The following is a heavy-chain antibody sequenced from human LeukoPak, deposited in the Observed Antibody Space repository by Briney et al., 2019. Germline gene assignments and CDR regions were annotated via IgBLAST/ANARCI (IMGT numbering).Heavy chain of an antibody. CDR2: ISGDGIST. J-gene: IGHJ4*02. Sequence: GGSLRLSCAASGFTFDDCAMHWVRQAPGKGLEWVSLISGDGISTYYADSVKGRFTISRDNSKNSLYLQMNSLRAEDTALYYCAKDMTRHDYGDLLFDYWGQGTLVTVSS. CDR1: GFTFDDCA. CDR3: AKDMTRHDYGDLLFDY. V-gene: IGHV3-43*02. D-gene: IGHD4-17*01.